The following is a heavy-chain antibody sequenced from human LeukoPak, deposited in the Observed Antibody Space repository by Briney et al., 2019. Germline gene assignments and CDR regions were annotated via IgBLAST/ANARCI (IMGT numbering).Heavy chain of an antibody. J-gene: IGHJ3*02. CDR3: ARDKALVAGAFDI. Sequence: GGSLRLSCAASGFTFSSYWMHWVRQAPGKGLEWVSAINWNGVSTNYANSVKGRFTISRDNAKNSLYLQMSSLRAEDTALYYCARDKALVAGAFDIWGQGTMVTVSS. CDR2: INWNGVST. V-gene: IGHV3-20*04. D-gene: IGHD2-15*01. CDR1: GFTFSSYW.